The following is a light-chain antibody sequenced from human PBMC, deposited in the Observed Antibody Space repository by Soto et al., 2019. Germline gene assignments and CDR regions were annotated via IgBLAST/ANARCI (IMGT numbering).Light chain of an antibody. CDR2: DVS. CDR3: QQYNTYSGT. J-gene: IGKJ1*01. V-gene: IGKV1-5*01. Sequence: DIQITQSPSTLSASVGDRVTITCRASQSTNSRLAWYQQKPGKAPKXLIYDVSSLERGLPSRFSGSGSGTEFTLTINSLQPDDFATYYCQQYNTYSGTFGPGTKVDI. CDR1: QSTNSR.